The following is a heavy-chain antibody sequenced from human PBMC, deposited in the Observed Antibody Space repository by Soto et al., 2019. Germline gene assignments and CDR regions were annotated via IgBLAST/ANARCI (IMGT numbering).Heavy chain of an antibody. Sequence: PGGSLRLSCAASGFTFSNAWMSWVRQAPGKGLEWVGRIKSKTDGGTTDYAAPVKGRFTISRDDSKNTLYLQMNSLKTEDTALYYCTTLLEWELLAYYRMDVWGEGTKVTVSS. CDR1: GFTFSNAW. CDR3: TTLLEWELLAYYRMDV. J-gene: IGHJ6*04. V-gene: IGHV3-15*01. CDR2: IKSKTDGGTT. D-gene: IGHD1-26*01.